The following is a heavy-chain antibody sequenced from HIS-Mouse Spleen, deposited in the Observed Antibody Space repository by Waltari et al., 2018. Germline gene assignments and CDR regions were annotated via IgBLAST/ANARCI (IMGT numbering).Heavy chain of an antibody. CDR3: ARDGTVTTPFDY. CDR2: IKPNIGGT. J-gene: IGHJ4*02. Sequence: QVQLVQSGAEVKKPGASVKVSCKASGYTFTGYYMHWVRQAPGQGLEWMGGIKPNIGGTTDAQKFQGRVTMTRDTSSSTAYMELSRLRSDDTAVYYCARDGTVTTPFDYWGQGTLVTVSS. CDR1: GYTFTGYY. D-gene: IGHD4-17*01. V-gene: IGHV1-2*02.